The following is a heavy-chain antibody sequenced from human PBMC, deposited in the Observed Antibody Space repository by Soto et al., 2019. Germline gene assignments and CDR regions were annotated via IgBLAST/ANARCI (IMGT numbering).Heavy chain of an antibody. CDR2: IYYSGST. Sequence: SDTLSLTCTVSGGSISSYYWSWIRQPPGKKLEWIGYIYYSGSTNYNPSLKSRVTISVDTSKNQFSLKLSSVTAADTAVYYCARRWGGTFDYWGQGTLVTVSS. D-gene: IGHD2-21*01. V-gene: IGHV4-59*01. CDR3: ARRWGGTFDY. CDR1: GGSISSYY. J-gene: IGHJ4*02.